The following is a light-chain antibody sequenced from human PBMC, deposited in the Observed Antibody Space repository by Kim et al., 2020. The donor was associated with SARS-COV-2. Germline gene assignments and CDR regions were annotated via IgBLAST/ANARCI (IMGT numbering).Light chain of an antibody. CDR3: SSFTSRSTWV. Sequence: GQALTFSCTGTTSDIGSQTYVSLYQQHPGKAPKLVIHDVSKRPSGVSVRFSGSKSGNTASLTISGLQAEDEADYYCSSFTSRSTWVFGGGTQLTVL. CDR2: DVS. CDR1: TSDIGSQTY. V-gene: IGLV2-14*03. J-gene: IGLJ3*02.